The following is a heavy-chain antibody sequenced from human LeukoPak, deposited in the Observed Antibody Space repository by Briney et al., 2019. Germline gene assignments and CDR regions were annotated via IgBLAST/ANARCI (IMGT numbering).Heavy chain of an antibody. J-gene: IGHJ5*02. CDR3: ARVDDSGYGKFDL. Sequence: SQTLSLTCTVSGGSISSGGYYWGWIRQHPGKGLEWIVYSYYSGSTYDNPALKSRVTISVDTSKHQFSLELSSVTAADTAVYYCARVDDSGYGKFDLWGQGTLVTVSS. V-gene: IGHV4-31*03. CDR1: GGSISSGGYY. D-gene: IGHD5-12*01. CDR2: SYYSGST.